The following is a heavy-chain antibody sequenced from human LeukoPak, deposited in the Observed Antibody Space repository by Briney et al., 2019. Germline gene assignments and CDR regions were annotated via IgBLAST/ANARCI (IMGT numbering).Heavy chain of an antibody. CDR3: ARDMGWNGLVDS. D-gene: IGHD1-1*01. J-gene: IGHJ4*02. V-gene: IGHV4-38-2*02. CDR2: FYHTGST. Sequence: SETLSLTGTVSGYSISLGYYWGWIRQPPGKGLEWIGSFYHTGSTYYNPSLKSRVTVSGDTSKNQFSLKLSSVTAADTAVYYCARDMGWNGLVDSWGQGTLVTVSS. CDR1: GYSISLGYY.